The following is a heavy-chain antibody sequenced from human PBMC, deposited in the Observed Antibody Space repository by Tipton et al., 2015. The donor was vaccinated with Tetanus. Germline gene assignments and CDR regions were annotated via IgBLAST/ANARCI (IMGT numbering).Heavy chain of an antibody. CDR1: GFLFDDYT. CDR3: AKLDYGDYGRYYYYEMDV. D-gene: IGHD4-17*01. Sequence: SLRLSCAASGFLFDDYTMHWVRQVPGKGLEWVSLISWNGVRKYYADSVKGRFTISRDDSKETVYLQMSSLRAEDTAVYYCAKLDYGDYGRYYYYEMDVWGQGTTVTVSS. V-gene: IGHV3-43*01. J-gene: IGHJ6*02. CDR2: ISWNGVRK.